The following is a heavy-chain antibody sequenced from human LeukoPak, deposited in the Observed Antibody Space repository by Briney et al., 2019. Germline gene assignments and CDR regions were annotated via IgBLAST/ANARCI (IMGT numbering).Heavy chain of an antibody. CDR1: GGSISSSSYY. CDR2: IYYSGST. J-gene: IGHJ3*02. Sequence: SKTLSLTCTVSGGSISSSSYYWGWIRQPPGKGLEWIGSIYYSGSTYYNPSPKSRVTISVDTSKNQFSLKLSSVTAADTAVYYCAGPTSSSGAFDIWGQGTMVTVSS. V-gene: IGHV4-39*01. D-gene: IGHD6-6*01. CDR3: AGPTSSSGAFDI.